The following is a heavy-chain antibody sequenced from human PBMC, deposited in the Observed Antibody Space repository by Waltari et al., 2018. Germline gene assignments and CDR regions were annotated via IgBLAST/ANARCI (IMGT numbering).Heavy chain of an antibody. D-gene: IGHD3-10*01. J-gene: IGHJ4*02. CDR3: LRDRRGADLFDY. Sequence: EVQMVESGGTLVQPGGSLSLSCEPSGFSFSSFWMTWVRQVPGKGLEWVAKINQDESERNYGDSVKGRFTITRDNAKNSLYLQMNSLRAEDTAVYYCLRDRRGADLFDYWGQGTLVTVSS. CDR1: GFSFSSFW. V-gene: IGHV3-7*03. CDR2: INQDESER.